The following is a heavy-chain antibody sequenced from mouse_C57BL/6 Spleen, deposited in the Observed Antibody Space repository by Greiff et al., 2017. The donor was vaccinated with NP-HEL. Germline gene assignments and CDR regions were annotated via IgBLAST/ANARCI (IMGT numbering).Heavy chain of an antibody. CDR1: GFSLSTSGMG. CDR2: IYWDDDK. Sequence: QSSQTLRLTCSFSGFSLSTSGMGVSWIRQPSGKGLEWLAHIYWDDDKRYNPSLKSRLTISKDTSRNQVFLKITSVDTADTATYYCARSSTVAYAMDYWGQGTSVTVSS. CDR3: ARSSTVAYAMDY. J-gene: IGHJ4*01. V-gene: IGHV8-12*01. D-gene: IGHD1-1*01.